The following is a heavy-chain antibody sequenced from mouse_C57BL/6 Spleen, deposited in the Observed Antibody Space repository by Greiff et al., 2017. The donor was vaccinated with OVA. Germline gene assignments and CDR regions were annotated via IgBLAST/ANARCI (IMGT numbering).Heavy chain of an antibody. Sequence: DVKLVESGGGLVKPGGSLKLSCAASGFTFSSYAMSWVRQTPEKRLEWVASISDGGSYTYYPDNVKGRVTISRDNAKNNLYLQMSHLKSEDTAMYYCAREGGYDGDYFDYWGQGTTLTVSS. J-gene: IGHJ2*01. CDR3: AREGGYDGDYFDY. CDR2: ISDGGSYT. D-gene: IGHD2-2*01. CDR1: GFTFSSYA. V-gene: IGHV5-4*01.